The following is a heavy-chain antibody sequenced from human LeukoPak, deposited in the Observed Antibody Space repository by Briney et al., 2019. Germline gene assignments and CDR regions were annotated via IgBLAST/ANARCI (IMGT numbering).Heavy chain of an antibody. D-gene: IGHD6-13*01. V-gene: IGHV1-69*05. Sequence: GASVKVSCKASGGTFSSYAISWVRQAHGQGLEWMGGIIPIFGTANYAQKFQGRVTITTDESTSTAYMELSSLRSEDTAVYYCASSIAAAGRTFDYWGQGTLVTVSS. CDR1: GGTFSSYA. CDR3: ASSIAAAGRTFDY. CDR2: IIPIFGTA. J-gene: IGHJ4*02.